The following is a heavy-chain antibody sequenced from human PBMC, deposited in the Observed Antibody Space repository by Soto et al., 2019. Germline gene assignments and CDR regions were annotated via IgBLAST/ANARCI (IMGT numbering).Heavy chain of an antibody. J-gene: IGHJ6*02. CDR1: GGTFSSHT. D-gene: IGHD1-26*01. Sequence: QVQLVQSGAEVKKPGSSVKVSCRASGGTFSSHTISWVRQAPGQGLEWMGGIMPMFGVTNYARKFQGKLTMTPNDSTTTAYMEVSSLTSEDTAVYYCAGEGVTTSMSLPWMGYHYYGLDVWGQGTTVIVSS. V-gene: IGHV1-69*05. CDR2: IMPMFGVT. CDR3: AGEGVTTSMSLPWMGYHYYGLDV.